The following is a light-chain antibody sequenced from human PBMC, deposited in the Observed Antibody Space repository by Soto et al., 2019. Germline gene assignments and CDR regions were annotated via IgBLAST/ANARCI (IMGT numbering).Light chain of an antibody. J-gene: IGKJ5*01. Sequence: DIQMTQSPSSLSASVGDRVTITCQASQDISNYLNWYQQKPGKAPKLLIYDASNLETGVPSRFSGSGSGTDFTFPISSLQPEDIATYYCQPYDNLITFGQGTRLEIK. V-gene: IGKV1-33*01. CDR2: DAS. CDR1: QDISNY. CDR3: QPYDNLIT.